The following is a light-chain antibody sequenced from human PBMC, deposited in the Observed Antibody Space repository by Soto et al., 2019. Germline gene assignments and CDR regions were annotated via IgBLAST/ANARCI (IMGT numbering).Light chain of an antibody. CDR2: RVS. J-gene: IGKJ1*01. CDR3: MQGTYLRT. V-gene: IGKV2-30*02. CDR1: QSLVHSDGNTY. Sequence: DVVMTQSPLFLSVTLGQPASICCRSSQSLVHSDGNTYLNWFQQRPGQSPRRLIYRVSNRDSGVPDRFSGSGSGTDFTLKISRVQAEDVGVYYCMQGTYLRTFGQGTKVDIK.